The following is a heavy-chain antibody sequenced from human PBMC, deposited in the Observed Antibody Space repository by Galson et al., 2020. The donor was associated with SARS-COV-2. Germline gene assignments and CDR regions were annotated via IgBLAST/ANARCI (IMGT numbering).Heavy chain of an antibody. D-gene: IGHD4-17*01. CDR3: ARSFTWGDYEGGPDAFDI. Sequence: SGPTLVKPTQTLTLTCTFSGFSLSTSGMCVSWIRQPPGKALEWLARIDWDDDKFYSTSLKTRLTISKDTSKNQVVLTMTNMDPVDTATYYCARSFTWGDYEGGPDAFDIWGQGTMVTVSS. V-gene: IGHV2-70*17. CDR2: IDWDDDK. J-gene: IGHJ3*02. CDR1: GFSLSTSGMC.